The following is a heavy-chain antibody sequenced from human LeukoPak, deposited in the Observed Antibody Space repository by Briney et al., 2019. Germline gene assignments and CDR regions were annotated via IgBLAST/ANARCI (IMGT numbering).Heavy chain of an antibody. J-gene: IGHJ4*02. Sequence: SETLSLTCTVSGGSISSGDYYWSWIRQPPGKGLEWIGYIYYSGSTYYNPSLKSRVTISVDTSKNQFSLKLSSVTAADTAVYYCARDNYYDSRVPFDYWGPGTLVTVSS. CDR2: IYYSGST. CDR1: GGSISSGDYY. V-gene: IGHV4-30-4*08. CDR3: ARDNYYDSRVPFDY. D-gene: IGHD3-22*01.